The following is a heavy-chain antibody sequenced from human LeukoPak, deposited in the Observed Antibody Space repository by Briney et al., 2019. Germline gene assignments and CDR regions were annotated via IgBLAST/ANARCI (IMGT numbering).Heavy chain of an antibody. D-gene: IGHD1-26*01. CDR1: SDSIRNYH. V-gene: IGHV4-59*01. Sequence: SETLSLTCTVSSDSIRNYHWSWIRQPPGKGLEWIGYIFYSGDANDNPSLKSRVTISVDTSKNQLSLKLSSVTAADTAVYYCARAEWELGGGLFDYWGQGTLVTVSS. CDR2: IFYSGDA. J-gene: IGHJ4*02. CDR3: ARAEWELGGGLFDY.